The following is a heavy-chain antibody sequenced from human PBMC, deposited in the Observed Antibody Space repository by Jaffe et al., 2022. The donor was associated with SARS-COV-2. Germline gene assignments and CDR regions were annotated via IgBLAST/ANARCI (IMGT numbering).Heavy chain of an antibody. CDR3: ARDSGYGDYDGRLGY. V-gene: IGHV3-30*04. CDR2: ISYDGSNK. CDR1: GFTFSSYA. Sequence: QVQLVESGGGVVQPGRSLRLSCAASGFTFSSYAMHWVRQAPGKGLEWVAVISYDGSNKYYADSVKGRFTISRDNSKNTLYLQMNSLRAEDTAVYYCARDSGYGDYDGRLGYWGQGTLVTVSS. J-gene: IGHJ4*02. D-gene: IGHD4-17*01.